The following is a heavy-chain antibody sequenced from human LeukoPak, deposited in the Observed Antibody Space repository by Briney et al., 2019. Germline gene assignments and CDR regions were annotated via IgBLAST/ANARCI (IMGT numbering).Heavy chain of an antibody. J-gene: IGHJ6*02. V-gene: IGHV3-53*01. CDR2: IYSGGST. CDR3: ASVLFPGYYYGMDV. D-gene: IGHD2-21*01. Sequence: SVIYSGGSTCYADSVKGRFTISRDNSKNTLYLQMNSLRAEDTAVYYCASVLFPGYYYGMDVWGQGTTVTVSS.